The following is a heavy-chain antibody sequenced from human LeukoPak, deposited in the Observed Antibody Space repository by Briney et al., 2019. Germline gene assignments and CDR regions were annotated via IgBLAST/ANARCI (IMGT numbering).Heavy chain of an antibody. CDR1: YGSIISSDFY. Sequence: SETLFLTRTVSYGSIISSDFYWGWIRQPPRKGPELIGSIFHSGNTHYNPSLKSRVTKIVDTAKNQVSLKVNSVNAAVAASYYFARDCCHYRSWFDPWGWGNLVIVSS. D-gene: IGHD4-11*01. J-gene: IGHJ5*02. V-gene: IGHV4-39*07. CDR3: ARDCCHYRSWFDP. CDR2: IFHSGNT.